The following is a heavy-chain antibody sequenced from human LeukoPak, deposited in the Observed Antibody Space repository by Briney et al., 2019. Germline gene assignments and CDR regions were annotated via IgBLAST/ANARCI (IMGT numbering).Heavy chain of an antibody. CDR3: ATSGSYYRFEY. D-gene: IGHD1-26*01. Sequence: GGSLRLSCAASGFTFSSYGMHRVRQAPGKGLEWVAVIWYDGSNKYYADPVKGRFTISRDNSKNTLYLQMNSLRAEDTAVYYCATSGSYYRFEYWGQGTLVTVSS. J-gene: IGHJ4*02. CDR1: GFTFSSYG. CDR2: IWYDGSNK. V-gene: IGHV3-33*01.